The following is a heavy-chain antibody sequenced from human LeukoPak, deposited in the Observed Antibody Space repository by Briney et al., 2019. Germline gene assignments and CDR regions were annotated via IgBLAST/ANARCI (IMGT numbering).Heavy chain of an antibody. V-gene: IGHV4-34*01. CDR3: ARGLDFWSGYHFDY. CDR2: INHSGST. J-gene: IGHJ4*02. Sequence: SETLSLTCAVYGGSFSGYYWSWIRQPPGKGLEWIGEINHSGSTNYNPSLKSRVTISVDTSKNQFSLKLSSVTAADTAVYYCARGLDFWSGYHFDYWGQGTLVTVS. CDR1: GGSFSGYY. D-gene: IGHD3-3*01.